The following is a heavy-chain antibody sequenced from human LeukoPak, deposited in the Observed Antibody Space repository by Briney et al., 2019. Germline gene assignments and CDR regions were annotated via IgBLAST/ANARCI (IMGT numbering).Heavy chain of an antibody. CDR1: GFTLSSHW. D-gene: IGHD1-26*01. Sequence: GESLRLSCVASGFTLSSHWMSWVRQAPGKGLEWVANIKFDGSATYYVDSVKGRFTISRDDAKNSLYLQMNSLRGEDTAVYYCARDLFSGTYHEDFWGQGTLVIVSS. V-gene: IGHV3-7*01. CDR2: IKFDGSAT. J-gene: IGHJ4*02. CDR3: ARDLFSGTYHEDF.